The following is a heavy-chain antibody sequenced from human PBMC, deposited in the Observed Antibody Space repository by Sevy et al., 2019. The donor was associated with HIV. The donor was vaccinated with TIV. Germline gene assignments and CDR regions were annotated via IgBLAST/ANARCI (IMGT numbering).Heavy chain of an antibody. CDR2: ISGSGGST. Sequence: GGSLRLSCAASGFTFSSYAMCWVRQAPGRGLEWVSAISGSGGSTYYADSVKGRFTISRDNSKNTLYLQMNSLRAEDTAVYYCAKAAKTITIFGAGFDPWGQGTLVTVSS. J-gene: IGHJ5*02. D-gene: IGHD3-3*01. V-gene: IGHV3-23*01. CDR3: AKAAKTITIFGAGFDP. CDR1: GFTFSSYA.